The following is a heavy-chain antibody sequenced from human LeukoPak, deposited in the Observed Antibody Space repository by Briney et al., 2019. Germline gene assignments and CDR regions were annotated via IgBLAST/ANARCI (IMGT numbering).Heavy chain of an antibody. CDR1: GGTFSSYA. Sequence: SVKVSCKASGGTFSSYAISWVRQAPGQGLEWIGGIIPIFGTANYAQKFQGRVTITTDESTSTAYMELSSLRSEDTAVYYCARGDCSSTSCYLFDYWGQGTLVTVSS. D-gene: IGHD2-2*01. V-gene: IGHV1-69*05. CDR3: ARGDCSSTSCYLFDY. J-gene: IGHJ4*02. CDR2: IIPIFGTA.